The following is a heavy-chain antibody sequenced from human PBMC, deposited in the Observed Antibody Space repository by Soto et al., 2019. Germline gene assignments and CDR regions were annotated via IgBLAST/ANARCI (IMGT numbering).Heavy chain of an antibody. Sequence: QVQLVESGGGVVQPGRSLRLSCAASGFTFSSYGMHWVRQAPGKGLEWVAVIWYDGSNKYYADSVKGRFTISRDNSKNTLYLQRNSLRAEDTAVYYCARDELERRAYYYYGMDVWGQGTTVTVSS. J-gene: IGHJ6*02. CDR3: ARDELERRAYYYYGMDV. CDR2: IWYDGSNK. D-gene: IGHD1-1*01. V-gene: IGHV3-33*01. CDR1: GFTFSSYG.